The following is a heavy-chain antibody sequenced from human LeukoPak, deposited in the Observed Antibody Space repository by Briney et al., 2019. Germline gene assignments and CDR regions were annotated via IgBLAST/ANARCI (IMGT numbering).Heavy chain of an antibody. CDR3: ASWGLGYCSSTSCYRGYYYMDV. CDR2: IISSSSYI. D-gene: IGHD2-2*02. Sequence: GGSLLLSCAASGFPFSSYSMNWVRPAPGKGLEWVSSIISSSSYIYYADSVKGRFTISRDNAKNSLYLQMNSLRAEVTAVYYCASWGLGYCSSTSCYRGYYYMDVWGKGTTVTVSS. V-gene: IGHV3-21*01. J-gene: IGHJ6*03. CDR1: GFPFSSYS.